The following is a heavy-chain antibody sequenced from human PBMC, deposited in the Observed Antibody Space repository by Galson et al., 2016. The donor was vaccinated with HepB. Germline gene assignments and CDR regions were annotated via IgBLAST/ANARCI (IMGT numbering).Heavy chain of an antibody. D-gene: IGHD6-13*01. CDR1: GYIFTDYY. CDR3: AKEVGYCNTWYPFDY. CDR2: INPRSGVT. V-gene: IGHV1-2*06. J-gene: IGHJ4*02. Sequence: SVKVSCKASGYIFTDYYMHWVRQAPGQGLEWMGRINPRSGVTSYAQAFEGRVTMTRDTSITTLYMDLSGLRSDDPAVYYCAKEVGYCNTWYPFDYWGQGSLVTVSS.